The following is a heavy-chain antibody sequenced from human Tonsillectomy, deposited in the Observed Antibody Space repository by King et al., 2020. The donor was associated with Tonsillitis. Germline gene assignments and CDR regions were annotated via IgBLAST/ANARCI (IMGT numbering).Heavy chain of an antibody. CDR2: ISGSGSST. D-gene: IGHD6-19*01. CDR1: GFTFSSYA. J-gene: IGHJ5*02. V-gene: IGHV3-23*04. CDR3: AKTQSRQWLELPIEWFDP. Sequence: VQLVESGGGLVQPGGSLRLSCAASGFTFSSYAMSWVRQAPGKGLEWVSAISGSGSSTYYADSVKGRFTISRDNSKNTLYLQMNSLRVEDSAVYYCAKTQSRQWLELPIEWFDPWGQGTLVTVSS.